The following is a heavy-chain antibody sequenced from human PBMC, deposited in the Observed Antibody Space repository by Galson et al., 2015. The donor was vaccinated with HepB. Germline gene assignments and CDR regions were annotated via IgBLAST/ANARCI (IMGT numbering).Heavy chain of an antibody. J-gene: IGHJ4*02. V-gene: IGHV5-51*06. Sequence: QSGAEVKKPGDSLKISCKGSGYIFYNYWIGWVRQMPGKGLEWMGIIYPGDSDTRFSPSFQGHVTISADKSTSHAYLQWNSLKASDTAMYYCASQLSAGWNYFFDYWGQGTLVTVSS. CDR2: IYPGDSDT. CDR3: ASQLSAGWNYFFDY. D-gene: IGHD1-7*01. CDR1: GYIFYNYW.